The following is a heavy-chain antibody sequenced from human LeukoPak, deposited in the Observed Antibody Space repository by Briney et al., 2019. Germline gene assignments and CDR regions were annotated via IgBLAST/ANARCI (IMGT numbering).Heavy chain of an antibody. J-gene: IGHJ4*02. CDR1: GGSISSGGYY. V-gene: IGHV4-31*03. CDR3: ARDQGSGYALDY. D-gene: IGHD5-12*01. CDR2: IYYSGST. Sequence: SQTLSLTCTVSGGSISSGGYYWSWIRQHPGKGLEWIGYIYYSGSTYYNPSLKSRVTIPVDTSKNQFSLKLSSVTAADTAVYYCARDQGSGYALDYWGQGTLVTVSS.